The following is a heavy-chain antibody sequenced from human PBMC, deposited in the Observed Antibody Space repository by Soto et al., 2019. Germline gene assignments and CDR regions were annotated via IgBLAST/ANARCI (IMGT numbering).Heavy chain of an antibody. J-gene: IGHJ6*02. V-gene: IGHV4-34*01. CDR3: ARNVLLWFGESNYYGMDV. CDR2: ITHSGSI. CDR1: GGSFSGYY. D-gene: IGHD3-10*01. Sequence: QVQLQQWGAGLLKPSETLSLTCAVYGGSFSGYYWSWIRQPPGKGLEWIGEITHSGSINYNPSLKSRVPIPVDTSKNQFSLKLSSVTAADTAVYYCARNVLLWFGESNYYGMDVWGQGTTVTVSS.